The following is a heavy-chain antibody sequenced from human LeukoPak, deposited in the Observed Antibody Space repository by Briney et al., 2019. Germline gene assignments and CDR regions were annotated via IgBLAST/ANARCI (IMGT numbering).Heavy chain of an antibody. Sequence: ASVKVSCKASGYTFTGYYMHWVRQAPGQGLEWMGWINPNSGGTNYAQKFQGRVTMTRDTSISTAYMELSRLRSDDTAVYYCARELTIFGVSDRPTDYWGQGTLVTVSS. J-gene: IGHJ4*02. V-gene: IGHV1-2*02. CDR3: ARELTIFGVSDRPTDY. D-gene: IGHD3-3*01. CDR1: GYTFTGYY. CDR2: INPNSGGT.